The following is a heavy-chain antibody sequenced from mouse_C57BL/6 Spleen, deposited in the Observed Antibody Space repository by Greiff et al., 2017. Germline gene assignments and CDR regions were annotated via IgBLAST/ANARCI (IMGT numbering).Heavy chain of an antibody. D-gene: IGHD2-4*01. CDR1: GFSLTSYG. J-gene: IGHJ3*01. Sequence: VQLQQSGPGLVAPSQSLSITCTVSGFSLTSYGVSWVRQPPGKGLEWLGVIWGGGSTNYHSALISRLGISKDNSTSQVFLKLNRMQTDDTATDYCAKGYDYDGFAYWGQGNLVTVSA. CDR3: AKGYDYDGFAY. CDR2: IWGGGST. V-gene: IGHV2-3*01.